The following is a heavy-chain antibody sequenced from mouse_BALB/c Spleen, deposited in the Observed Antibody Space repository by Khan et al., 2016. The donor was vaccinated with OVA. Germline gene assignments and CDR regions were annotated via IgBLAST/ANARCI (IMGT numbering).Heavy chain of an antibody. V-gene: IGHV9-1*02. D-gene: IGHD1-1*01. Sequence: QIQLVQSGHELKKPGETVKISCKASGYTFTNFGMNWVKPATGKALKWMGWLNTCTGEPTYADNFKGGFALSLEPSASPAYVQINYLKNEDMATYICARCRNNYGSWFAYWGQGTLVTGTA. CDR3: ARCRNNYGSWFAY. CDR2: LNTCTGEP. J-gene: IGHJ3*01. CDR1: GYTFTNFG.